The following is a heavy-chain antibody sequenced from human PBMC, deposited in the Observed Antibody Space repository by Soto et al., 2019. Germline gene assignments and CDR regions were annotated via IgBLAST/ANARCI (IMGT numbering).Heavy chain of an antibody. D-gene: IGHD3-22*01. CDR2: IYSGGST. Sequence: GGSLRLSCAASGFTVSSNYMSWVRQAPGKGLEWVSVIYSGGSTYYADSVKGRFTISRDNSKNTLYLQMNSLRAEDTAVYYCARDLSYYYDSSGTILDHYYGMDVWGQGTTVTVSS. V-gene: IGHV3-53*01. CDR3: ARDLSYYYDSSGTILDHYYGMDV. J-gene: IGHJ6*02. CDR1: GFTVSSNY.